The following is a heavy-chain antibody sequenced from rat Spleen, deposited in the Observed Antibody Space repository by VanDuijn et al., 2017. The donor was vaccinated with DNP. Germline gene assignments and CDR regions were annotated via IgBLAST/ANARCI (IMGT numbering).Heavy chain of an antibody. CDR2: ISSSGIRT. J-gene: IGHJ2*01. D-gene: IGHD4-6*01. CDR1: GFTFSDYY. Sequence: EVQLVESGGGLVPPGRSLKLSCAASGFTFSDYYMAWVRQAPKKGLEWVAAISSSGIRTYYRDSVKGRFTISRDNAKSTLYLQMDSLRSEDTATYYCATPFWGWGQGVMVTVSS. CDR3: ATPFWG. V-gene: IGHV5-7*01.